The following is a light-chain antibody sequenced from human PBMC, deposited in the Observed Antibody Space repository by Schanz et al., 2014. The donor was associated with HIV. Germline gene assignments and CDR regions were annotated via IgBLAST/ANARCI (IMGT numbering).Light chain of an antibody. CDR2: ESD. J-gene: IGLJ2*01. Sequence: NFMLTQPHSVSESPGKTVIISCTRSSGSIASAYVQWYQQRPGSAPITLIYESDQRHSGVPARFSASIDSSSNSATLSISGLEAEDEADYYCQSYDSTNPGIFGGGTKLTAL. CDR3: QSYDSTNPGI. CDR1: SGSIASAY. V-gene: IGLV6-57*04.